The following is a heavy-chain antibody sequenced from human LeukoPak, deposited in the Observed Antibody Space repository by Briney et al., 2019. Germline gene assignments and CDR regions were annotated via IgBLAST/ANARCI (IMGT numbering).Heavy chain of an antibody. V-gene: IGHV3-30*04. D-gene: IGHD3-10*01. CDR2: ISYDGNTR. CDR1: GFTFSGFSFSNYP. Sequence: GGSLRLSCLASGFTFSGFSFSNYPMYWVRQAPGKGLEWVAVISYDGNTRYYADSVKGRFTLSRDNSKNTLYLQVNSLRAEDTAVYYCARDRGPYYYGSGSYYDYWGQGTLVTVSS. CDR3: ARDRGPYYYGSGSYYDY. J-gene: IGHJ4*02.